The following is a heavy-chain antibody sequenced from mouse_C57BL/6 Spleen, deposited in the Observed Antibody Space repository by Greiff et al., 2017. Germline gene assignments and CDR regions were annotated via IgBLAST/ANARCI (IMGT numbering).Heavy chain of an antibody. CDR2: IDPEVGVT. V-gene: IGHV14-2*01. D-gene: IGHD3-2*02. CDR3: ARSGHSYAMDY. CDR1: GFNIKAYY. Sequence: VQLQQSGAELVKPGASVKLSCTASGFNIKAYYLLWVTPRTEQGLEWIGRIDPEVGVTKYAPQFQGKSTITADTSSNTAYLQLSSLTSEDTAVYYCARSGHSYAMDYWGQGTSVTVSA. J-gene: IGHJ4*01.